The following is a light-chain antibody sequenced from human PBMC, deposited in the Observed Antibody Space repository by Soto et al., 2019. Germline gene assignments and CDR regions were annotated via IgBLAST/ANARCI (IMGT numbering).Light chain of an antibody. J-gene: IGKJ5*01. CDR1: QSVSSSY. V-gene: IGKV3-20*01. CDR2: GAS. CDR3: QQYGSSPSIT. Sequence: SPCTLSLSPGERATLSCRASQSVSSSYLAWYQQKPGQAPRLLIYGASSRATGIPDRFSGSGSGTDFTLTISRLEPEDFAVYYCQQYGSSPSITFGQGTRLEIK.